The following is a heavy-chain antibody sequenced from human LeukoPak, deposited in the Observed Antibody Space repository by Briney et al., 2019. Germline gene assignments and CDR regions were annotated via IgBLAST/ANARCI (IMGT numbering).Heavy chain of an antibody. J-gene: IGHJ4*02. D-gene: IGHD4-11*01. CDR1: GFTFSSYS. Sequence: GGSLRLSCAASGFTFSSYSMNWVRQAPGKGLEWVSSISSSSSYIYYADSLKGRFTISRDNAKNSLYLQMNSLRAEDTAVYYCARAQQYYFDYWGQGTLVTVSS. V-gene: IGHV3-21*01. CDR2: ISSSSSYI. CDR3: ARAQQYYFDY.